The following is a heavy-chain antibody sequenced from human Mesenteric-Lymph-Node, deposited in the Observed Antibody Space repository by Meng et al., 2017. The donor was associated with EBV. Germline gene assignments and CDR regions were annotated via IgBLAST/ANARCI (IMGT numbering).Heavy chain of an antibody. CDR3: ASAQCSGGGCPGGS. D-gene: IGHD2-15*01. CDR2: IYHSGIT. Sequence: QVQLQESGPGLVNPSGTLSRTCAVSGGSISSSNWWSWVRQPPGKGLEWIGEIYHSGITNYNPSLSSRVTMSVDKSKNQFSLNLISLTAADTAVYYCASAQCSGGGCPGGSWGQGTLVTASS. V-gene: IGHV4-4*02. J-gene: IGHJ5*02. CDR1: GGSISSSNW.